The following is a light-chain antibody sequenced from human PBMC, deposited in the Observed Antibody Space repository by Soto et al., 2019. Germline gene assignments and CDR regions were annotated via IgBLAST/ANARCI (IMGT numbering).Light chain of an antibody. J-gene: IGLJ1*01. CDR1: SSNIGTSS. V-gene: IGLV1-44*01. Sequence: QSVLTQPPPASGTPRQRVTIFFFVNSSNIGTSSVHWFQQLPGTAPKLLISTTNQRPSGVPERFSGSKSGTSASLAISGLQSEDEADYYCAAWDDSLNGHVFGTGTKVTVL. CDR3: AAWDDSLNGHV. CDR2: TTN.